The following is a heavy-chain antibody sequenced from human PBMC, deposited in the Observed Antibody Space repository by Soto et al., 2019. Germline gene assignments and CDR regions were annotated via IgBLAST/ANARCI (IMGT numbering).Heavy chain of an antibody. D-gene: IGHD2-2*01. CDR2: IIPVFGTA. CDR1: RVAFSKFI. V-gene: IGHV1-69*01. J-gene: IGHJ6*02. CDR3: AKVRYSSPMGYYYGMDV. Sequence: QAQLEQSGGEVKKPGPSVKVSCKASRVAFSKFIVTWVRQAPGLGLEWVGGIIPVFGTANYAQKFQGRVTITADESTSTSYMEVNNLRSEDTAVYYCAKVRYSSPMGYYYGMDVWGQGTTVTVSS.